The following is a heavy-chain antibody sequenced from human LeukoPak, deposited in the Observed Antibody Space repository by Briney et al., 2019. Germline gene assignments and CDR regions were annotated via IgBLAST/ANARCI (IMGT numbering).Heavy chain of an antibody. CDR1: GFTFSSYA. CDR2: ISYDGSNK. CDR3: AREGPRGNSQFDY. D-gene: IGHD2/OR15-2a*01. Sequence: PGGSLRLSCAASGFTFSSYAMHWVRQAPGKGLEWVAVISYDGSNKYYADSVKGRLTISRDNSKNTLYLQMNSLRAEDTAIYYCAREGPRGNSQFDYWGQGTPVTVSS. J-gene: IGHJ4*02. V-gene: IGHV3-30-3*01.